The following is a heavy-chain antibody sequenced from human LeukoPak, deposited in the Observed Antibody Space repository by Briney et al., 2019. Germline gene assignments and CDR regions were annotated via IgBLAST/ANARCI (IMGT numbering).Heavy chain of an antibody. CDR3: AILPTALGLDAFDI. J-gene: IGHJ3*02. D-gene: IGHD1-26*01. CDR1: GFTFSSYG. Sequence: GGSLRLSCAASGFTFSSYGMHWVRQAPGKGLEWVAVISYDGSNKYYADSVKGRFTISRDNSKNTLYLQMNSLRAEDTAVYYCAILPTALGLDAFDIWGQGTMVTVSS. V-gene: IGHV3-30*03. CDR2: ISYDGSNK.